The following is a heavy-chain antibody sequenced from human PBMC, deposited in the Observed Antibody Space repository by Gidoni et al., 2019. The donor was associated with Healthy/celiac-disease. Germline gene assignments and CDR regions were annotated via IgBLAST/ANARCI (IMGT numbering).Heavy chain of an antibody. CDR2: ISAYNGNT. J-gene: IGHJ6*02. V-gene: IGHV1-18*01. Sequence: QVQLVQSGAEVKKPGASVKVSCKASGYTFTSYGISWVRQAPGQGLEWMGWISAYNGNTNYAQKLQGRVTMTTDTSTSTAYMELRSLRSDDTAVYYCATIRFGELLVTDLVGRGGRWDYYYYGMDVWGQGTTVTVSS. CDR1: GYTFTSYG. D-gene: IGHD3-10*01. CDR3: ATIRFGELLVTDLVGRGGRWDYYYYGMDV.